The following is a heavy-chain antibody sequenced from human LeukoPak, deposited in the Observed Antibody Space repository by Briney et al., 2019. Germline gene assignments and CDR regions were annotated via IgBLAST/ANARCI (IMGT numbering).Heavy chain of an antibody. CDR2: ISASGSTM. J-gene: IGHJ2*01. D-gene: IGHD1-1*01. CDR3: AKDRRYDWYFDL. CDR1: KLTFSDYY. Sequence: GGSLRLSCAASKLTFSDYYMTWIRQAPGKGLEWVSYISASGSTMYYADSVKGRFTISRDNAKNSLYLQMNSLRAEDTAVYYCAKDRRYDWYFDLWGRGTLVTVSS. V-gene: IGHV3-11*01.